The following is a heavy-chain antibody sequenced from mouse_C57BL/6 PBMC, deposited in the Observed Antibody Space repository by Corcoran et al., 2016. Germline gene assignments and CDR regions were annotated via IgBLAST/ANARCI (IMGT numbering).Heavy chain of an antibody. D-gene: IGHD2-10*02. V-gene: IGHV1-18*01. CDR3: ARGAKYGNPFAY. CDR1: LYKFTDYN. Sequence: VPLHQSGPEHVKTPASVTIPCKASLYKFTDYNLDWVKQSHGNSLQWIGDINPNNGGTIYNQKFKGKATLTVDKSSSTAYMELRSLTSEDTAVYYCARGAKYGNPFAYWGQGTLVTVSA. CDR2: INPNNGGT. J-gene: IGHJ3*01.